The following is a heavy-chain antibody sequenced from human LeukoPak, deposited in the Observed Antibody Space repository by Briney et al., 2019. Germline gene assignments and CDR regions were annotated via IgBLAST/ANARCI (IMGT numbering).Heavy chain of an antibody. V-gene: IGHV3-23*01. CDR1: GFTFSDYI. Sequence: QSGGSLRLSCAASGFTFSDYIINWVRQAPGKGLEWISYISGSGGTTFYADSVKGRFTISRDHSKNTLYLQMNSLRAEDTAVYYCAKDLYSSTWDDGFDYWGQGTLVTVSS. CDR2: ISGSGGTT. CDR3: AKDLYSSTWDDGFDY. D-gene: IGHD6-13*01. J-gene: IGHJ4*02.